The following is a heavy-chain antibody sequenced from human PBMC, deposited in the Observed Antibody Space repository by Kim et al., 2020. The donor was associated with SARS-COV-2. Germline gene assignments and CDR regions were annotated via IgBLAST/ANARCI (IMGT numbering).Heavy chain of an antibody. V-gene: IGHV5-51*01. J-gene: IGHJ6*02. CDR3: ARRNGGGSVGLSGMDV. Sequence: GESLKISCKGSGYSFTSYWIGWVRQMPGKGLEWMGIIYPGDSDTRYSPSFQGQVTISADKSISTAYLQWSSLKASDTAIYYCARRNGGGSVGLSGMDVWGQGTTVTVSS. D-gene: IGHD2-15*01. CDR2: IYPGDSDT. CDR1: GYSFTSYW.